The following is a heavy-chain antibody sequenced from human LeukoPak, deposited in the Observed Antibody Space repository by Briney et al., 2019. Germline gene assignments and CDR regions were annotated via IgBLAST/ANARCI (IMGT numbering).Heavy chain of an antibody. CDR3: ARANYDSSGYLDY. CDR2: ISYDGSTN. D-gene: IGHD3-22*01. Sequence: PGGSLRLSCAASGFTFSDYAIHWVRQAPGKGLEWVTIISYDGSTNFYADSVKGRFTISRDNSNNTLYLQMNSLRAEDTAVYYCARANYDSSGYLDYWGQGTLVTVSS. V-gene: IGHV3-30-3*01. J-gene: IGHJ4*02. CDR1: GFTFSDYA.